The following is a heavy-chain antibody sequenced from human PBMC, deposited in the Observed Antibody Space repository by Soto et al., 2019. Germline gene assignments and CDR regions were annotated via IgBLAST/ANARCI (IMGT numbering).Heavy chain of an antibody. V-gene: IGHV3-23*01. CDR3: AKLGSRDAYLTNWFDP. D-gene: IGHD2-2*01. Sequence: GGSLRLSCAAFGFTFSSYALSWVRQAPGKGLEWVSAISGSGGSTYYADSVKGRFTISRDNSKDTLYLQMNSLRADDTAAYYCAKLGSRDAYLTNWFDPWGQGTLVTVSS. CDR2: ISGSGGST. J-gene: IGHJ5*02. CDR1: GFTFSSYA.